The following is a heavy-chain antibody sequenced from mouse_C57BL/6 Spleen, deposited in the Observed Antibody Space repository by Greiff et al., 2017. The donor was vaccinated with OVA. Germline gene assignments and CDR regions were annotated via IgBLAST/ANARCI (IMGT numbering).Heavy chain of an antibody. CDR3: ARWGYGSSSPPWFAY. CDR2: IYPGDGDT. Sequence: VQGVESGPELVKPGASVKISCKASGYAFSSSWMNWVKQRPGKGLEWIGRIYPGDGDTNYNGKFKGKATLTADKSSSTAYMQLSSLTSEDSAVYFCARWGYGSSSPPWFAYWGQGTLVTVSA. CDR1: GYAFSSSW. D-gene: IGHD1-1*01. V-gene: IGHV1-82*01. J-gene: IGHJ3*01.